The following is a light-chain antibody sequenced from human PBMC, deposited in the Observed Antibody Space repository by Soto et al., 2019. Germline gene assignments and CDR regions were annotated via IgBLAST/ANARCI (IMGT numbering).Light chain of an antibody. CDR2: GDN. Sequence: QSFLTQPPSVSGAPVQRVTISCTGSSSNIWAGYDVNWYQQLPETSPKLLIFGDNNRPSGLTDRFSGSKSGTSAYLVINGLQADDEADYYCQSNDNGLSXSDVVGTGIKVXV. CDR3: QSNDNGLSXSDV. CDR1: SSNIWAGYD. V-gene: IGLV1-40*01. J-gene: IGLJ1*01.